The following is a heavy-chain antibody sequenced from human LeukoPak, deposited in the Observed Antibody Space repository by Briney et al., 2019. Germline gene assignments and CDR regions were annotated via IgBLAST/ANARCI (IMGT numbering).Heavy chain of an antibody. CDR1: GGTFSSYA. J-gene: IGHJ3*02. CDR2: IIPIFGTA. V-gene: IGHV1-69*05. CDR3: ARTYSSSSHDAFDI. Sequence: GSSVKVSCKVSGGTFSSYAISWVRQAPGQGLEWMGGIIPIFGTANYAQKFQGRVTITTDESTSTAYMELSSLRSEDTAVYYCARTYSSSSHDAFDIWGQGTMVTVSS. D-gene: IGHD6-6*01.